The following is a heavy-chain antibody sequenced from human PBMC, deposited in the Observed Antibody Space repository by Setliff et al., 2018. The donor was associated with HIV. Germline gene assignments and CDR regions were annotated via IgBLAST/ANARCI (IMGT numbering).Heavy chain of an antibody. D-gene: IGHD3-3*01. Sequence: ASVKVSCKASGYTFTDFYIHWVRQAPGQGLEWIGRINPKSGVADYLKKFQGRVTMTTDTSTNTAHMELIRPRFDDTAVYYCARDRRITIFGVVSVVPSKRTKTRSAFDYWGQGTLVTVSS. CDR1: GYTFTDFY. V-gene: IGHV1-2*06. CDR3: ARDRRITIFGVVSVVPSKRTKTRSAFDY. CDR2: INPKSGVA. J-gene: IGHJ4*02.